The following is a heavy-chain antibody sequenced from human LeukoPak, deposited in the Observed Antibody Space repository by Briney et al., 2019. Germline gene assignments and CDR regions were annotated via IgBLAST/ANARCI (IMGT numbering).Heavy chain of an antibody. CDR3: AKAPATGEGYYFYYMDV. Sequence: GGSLRLSCAASGFASGFTFSSYAMSWVRQAPGKGLEWVTSINGRAATTYYADSVKGRFTISRDNSKNTLYLQMNSLGADDTAVYYCAKAPATGEGYYFYYMDVWGKGTTVTVSS. CDR2: INGRAATT. J-gene: IGHJ6*03. CDR1: GFTFSSYA. V-gene: IGHV3-23*01. D-gene: IGHD7-27*01.